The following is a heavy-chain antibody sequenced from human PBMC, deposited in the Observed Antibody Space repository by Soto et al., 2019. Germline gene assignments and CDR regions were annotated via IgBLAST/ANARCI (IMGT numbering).Heavy chain of an antibody. CDR3: ARLANTAMADYYYYYGMDV. V-gene: IGHV1-69*13. J-gene: IGHJ6*02. CDR1: GGTFSSYA. CDR2: IIPIFGTA. Sequence: ASVKVSCKASGGTFSSYAISWVRQAPGQGLEWMGGIIPIFGTANYAQKFQGRVTITADESTSTAYMELSSLRSEDTAVYYCARLANTAMADYYYYYGMDVWGQGTTVTVSS. D-gene: IGHD5-18*01.